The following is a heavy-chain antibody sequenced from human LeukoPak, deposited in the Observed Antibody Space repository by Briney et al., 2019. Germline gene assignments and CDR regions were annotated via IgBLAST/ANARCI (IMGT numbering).Heavy chain of an antibody. CDR3: ARKKYSSGWYMCDY. J-gene: IGHJ4*02. V-gene: IGHV4-39*01. CDR2: LSYSGSA. D-gene: IGHD6-19*01. Sequence: SETLSLTCTVSGGSISSCSYYWGWIRQPQGKGLQWIGSLSYSGSAYYNPSLKSRVTISVDTSKNQFSLKLSSVTAADTAAYYCARKKYSSGWYMCDYWGQGTLVTVSP. CDR1: GGSISSCSYY.